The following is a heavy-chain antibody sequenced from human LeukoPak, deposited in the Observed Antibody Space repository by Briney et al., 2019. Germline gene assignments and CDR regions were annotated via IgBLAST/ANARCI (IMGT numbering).Heavy chain of an antibody. CDR1: GFTFSSYD. J-gene: IGHJ4*02. V-gene: IGHV3-13*01. Sequence: GGSLRLSCAASGFTFSSYDMHWVRQATGKGLEWVSAIGTAGDTYYPGSVKGRFTISRENAKNSLYLQMNSLRAGDTAVYYCARVEKKTANDYWGQGTLVTVSS. CDR2: IGTAGDT. CDR3: ARVEKKTANDY.